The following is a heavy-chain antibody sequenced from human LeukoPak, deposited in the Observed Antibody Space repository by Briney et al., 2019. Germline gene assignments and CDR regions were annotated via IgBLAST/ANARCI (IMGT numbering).Heavy chain of an antibody. CDR2: IIPIFGTA. CDR3: ARDRTYYVDTAMVRYFDY. V-gene: IGHV1-69*13. CDR1: GGTFSSYA. J-gene: IGHJ4*02. D-gene: IGHD5-18*01. Sequence: SVTVSFTASGGTFSSYAISWVRQAPGQGLEWMGGIIPIFGTANYAQKFQGRVTITADESTSTAYMELSSLRSEDTAVYYCARDRTYYVDTAMVRYFDYWGQGTLVTVSS.